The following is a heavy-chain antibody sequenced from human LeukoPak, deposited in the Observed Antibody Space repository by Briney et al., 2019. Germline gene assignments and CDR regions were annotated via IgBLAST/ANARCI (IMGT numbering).Heavy chain of an antibody. D-gene: IGHD2-2*02. CDR1: GYTFTSYD. CDR3: ARVPYCSSTSCYTGPGDY. V-gene: IGHV1-8*03. J-gene: IGHJ4*02. Sequence: ASVKVSCKASGYTFTSYDINWVRQATGQGLEWMGWMNPNSGNTGYAQKFQGRVTITRNTSISTAYMELSSLRSEDTAVYYCARVPYCSSTSCYTGPGDYWGQGTLVTVSS. CDR2: MNPNSGNT.